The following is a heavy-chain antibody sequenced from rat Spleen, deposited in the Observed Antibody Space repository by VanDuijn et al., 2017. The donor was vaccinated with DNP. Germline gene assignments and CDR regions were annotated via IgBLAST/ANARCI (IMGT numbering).Heavy chain of an antibody. CDR3: ARWGSYGYNGGFDY. J-gene: IGHJ2*01. CDR1: GYSITSNY. V-gene: IGHV3-1*01. CDR2: ISYSGST. D-gene: IGHD1-9*01. Sequence: EVQLQESGPGLVKPSQSLSLTCSVTGYSITSNYWGWIRKFPGNKMEWMAYISYSGSTGYNPSLKSRISITRDTSKNQFFLQLNSVTTEDTATYYCARWGSYGYNGGFDYWGQGVMVTVSS.